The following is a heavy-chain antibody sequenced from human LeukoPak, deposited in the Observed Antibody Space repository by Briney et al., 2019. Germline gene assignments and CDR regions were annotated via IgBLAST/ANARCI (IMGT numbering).Heavy chain of an antibody. Sequence: SETLSLTCTVSGGSISSYYWSWIRQPPGKGLEWIAYISDIGSINYNPSLKSRVTISLDTSKNQFSLKLSSVTAADTAVYYCAAGTRVYYYDSSGYHYWGQGTLVTVSS. CDR2: ISDIGSI. CDR1: GGSISSYY. V-gene: IGHV4-59*01. D-gene: IGHD3-22*01. CDR3: AAGTRVYYYDSSGYHY. J-gene: IGHJ4*02.